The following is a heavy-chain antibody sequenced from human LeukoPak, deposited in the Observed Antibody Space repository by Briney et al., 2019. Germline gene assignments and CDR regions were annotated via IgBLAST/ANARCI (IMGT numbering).Heavy chain of an antibody. J-gene: IGHJ3*02. CDR1: GYTFTSYY. V-gene: IGHV1-46*01. Sequence: GASVKVSCKASGYTFTSYYMHWVRQAPGQGLEWVGIINPSGGSTSYAQKFQGRVTMTRDTSTSTVYMELSSLRSEDTAVYYCAREGGSHNAFDIWGQGTMVTVSS. CDR3: AREGGSHNAFDI. D-gene: IGHD3-16*01. CDR2: INPSGGST.